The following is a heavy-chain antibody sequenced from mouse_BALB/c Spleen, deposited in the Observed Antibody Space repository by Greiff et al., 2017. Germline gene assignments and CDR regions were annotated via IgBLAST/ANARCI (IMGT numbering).Heavy chain of an antibody. V-gene: IGHV5-6-3*01. J-gene: IGHJ2*01. D-gene: IGHD3-3*01. Sequence: EVKLVESGGGLVQPGGSLKLSCAASGFTFSSYGMSWVRQTPDKRLELVATINSNGGSTYYPDSVKGRFTISRDNAKNTLYLQMSSLKSEDTAMYYCARDGDWSLYYFDYWGQGTTLTVSS. CDR3: ARDGDWSLYYFDY. CDR2: INSNGGST. CDR1: GFTFSSYG.